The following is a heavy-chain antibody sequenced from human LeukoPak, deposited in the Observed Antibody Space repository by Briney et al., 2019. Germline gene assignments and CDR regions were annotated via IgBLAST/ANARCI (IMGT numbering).Heavy chain of an antibody. CDR1: GGTFSSYA. Sequence: ASVKVSCKASGGTFSSYAISWVRQAPGQGLEWMGRIIPILGIANYAQKFQGRVTITADKSTSTAYMELSSLRSGDTAVYYCARGGYDILTGYHIDYWGQGTLVTVSS. V-gene: IGHV1-69*04. D-gene: IGHD3-9*01. CDR3: ARGGYDILTGYHIDY. CDR2: IIPILGIA. J-gene: IGHJ4*02.